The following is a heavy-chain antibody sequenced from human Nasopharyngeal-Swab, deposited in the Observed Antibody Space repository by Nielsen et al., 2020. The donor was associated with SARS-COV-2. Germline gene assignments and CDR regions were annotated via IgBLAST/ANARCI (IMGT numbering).Heavy chain of an antibody. Sequence: WIRQPPGKGLEWIGLIYSTGSTYYNPSLKSRVTISVDTSKNQFSLNLSSVTAADTAVYYCARVVMVRGVSYYYYMDVWGKGTTVTVSS. D-gene: IGHD3-10*01. J-gene: IGHJ6*03. V-gene: IGHV4-39*07. CDR3: ARVVMVRGVSYYYYMDV. CDR2: IYSTGST.